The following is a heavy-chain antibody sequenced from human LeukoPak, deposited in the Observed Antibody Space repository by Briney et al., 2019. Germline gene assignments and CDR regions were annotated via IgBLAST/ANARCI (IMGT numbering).Heavy chain of an antibody. CDR3: ARTGVDTAMSLDF. CDR1: GFTFSSYG. V-gene: IGHV3-33*01. Sequence: GGSLRLSCAASGFTFSSYGMHWVRQAPGKGLEWVAVIWYDGSNKYYADSVKGRFTISRDNSKNTLYLQMNSLRAEDTAVYYCARTGVDTAMSLDFWGQGTLATVSS. D-gene: IGHD5-18*01. J-gene: IGHJ4*02. CDR2: IWYDGSNK.